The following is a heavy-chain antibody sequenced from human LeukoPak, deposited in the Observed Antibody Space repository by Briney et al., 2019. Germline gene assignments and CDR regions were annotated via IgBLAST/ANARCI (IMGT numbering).Heavy chain of an antibody. J-gene: IGHJ4*02. V-gene: IGHV3-33*06. CDR2: IWYDGTTT. CDR3: AKDTLAYYFDY. Sequence: GESLRLSCAASGFTFSSFGMHWVRQAPGRGLEWVATIWYDGTTTYYADSVKGRLTISRDDSKNTVYLQMNSLRAEDTATYYCAKDTLAYYFDYWGQGTLVTVSS. CDR1: GFTFSSFG.